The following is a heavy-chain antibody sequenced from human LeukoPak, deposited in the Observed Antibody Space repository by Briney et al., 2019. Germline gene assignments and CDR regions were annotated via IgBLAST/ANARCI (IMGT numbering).Heavy chain of an antibody. V-gene: IGHV3-53*01. CDR3: AKAPSIVTICSAMDV. J-gene: IGHJ6*02. D-gene: IGHD3-3*01. CDR2: IYSGGST. Sequence: GGSLRLSCTASGFTFNTYWMGWVRQAPGKGLEWVSVIYSGGSTYYADSVKGRFTISRDNSKNTLYLQMNSLRAEDTAVYYCAKAPSIVTICSAMDVWRQATTVTVTS. CDR1: GFTFNTYW.